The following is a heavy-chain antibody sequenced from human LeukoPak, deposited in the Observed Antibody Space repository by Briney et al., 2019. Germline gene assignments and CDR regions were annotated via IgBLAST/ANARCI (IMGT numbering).Heavy chain of an antibody. CDR1: GFTFSSYA. CDR2: ISGSGGST. V-gene: IGHV3-23*01. J-gene: IGHJ4*02. D-gene: IGHD5-12*01. Sequence: GGSLRPSCAASGFTFSSYAMSWVRQAPGKGLEWVSAISGSGGSTYYADSVKGRFTISRDNSKNTLYLQMNSLRAEDTAVYYCASFSGYDHFDYWGQGTLVTVSS. CDR3: ASFSGYDHFDY.